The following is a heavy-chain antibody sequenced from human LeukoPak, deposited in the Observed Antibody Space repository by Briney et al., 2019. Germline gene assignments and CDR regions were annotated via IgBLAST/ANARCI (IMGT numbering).Heavy chain of an antibody. D-gene: IGHD3-10*02. V-gene: IGHV3-48*03. Sequence: GGSLRLSCAASGFTFSSYAMSWVRQAPGKGLEWVSYISSSGSTIYYADSVKGRFTISRDNAKNSLYLQMNSLRAEDTAVYYYAELGITMIGGVWGKGTTVTISS. CDR2: ISSSGSTI. CDR3: AELGITMIGGV. J-gene: IGHJ6*04. CDR1: GFTFSSYA.